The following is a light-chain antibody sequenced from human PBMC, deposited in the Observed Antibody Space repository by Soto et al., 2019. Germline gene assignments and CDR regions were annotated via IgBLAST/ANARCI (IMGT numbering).Light chain of an antibody. Sequence: QSVLTQPRSVSGSPGQSVTISCTGTISDVGGYNYVSWYQHHPGKAPKLMIYDVDKRPSGVPGRFSGSKSGNTASLTISGLQAEDEADYYCSSYTSRSTLVFGTGTQLTVL. J-gene: IGLJ1*01. CDR1: ISDVGGYNY. CDR2: DVD. V-gene: IGLV2-11*01. CDR3: SSYTSRSTLV.